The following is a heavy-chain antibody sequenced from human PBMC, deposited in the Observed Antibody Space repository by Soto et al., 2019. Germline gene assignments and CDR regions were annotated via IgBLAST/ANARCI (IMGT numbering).Heavy chain of an antibody. CDR1: GNTCPNYA. V-gene: IGHV1-3*01. CDR3: ARGLNGYLHYFDY. D-gene: IGHD5-18*01. Sequence: GASVKVSCKTSGNTCPNYALHWVRQAPGQRPEWMGWINGGNGNTKYSEHFQGRVTFTGDTSASTAYMELSSLRFEDTAVYYCARGLNGYLHYFDYWGQGTLVTVSS. J-gene: IGHJ4*02. CDR2: INGGNGNT.